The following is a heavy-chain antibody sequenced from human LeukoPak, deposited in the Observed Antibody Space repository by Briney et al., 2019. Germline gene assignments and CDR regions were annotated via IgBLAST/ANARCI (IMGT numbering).Heavy chain of an antibody. Sequence: GGSLRLSCAASGFTFSSYAMSWVRQAPGKGLEWVSAISGSGGSTYYADSVKGRFTISRDSSKNTLYLQMNSLRAEDTAVYYCAKRGYSGYDYYFDYWGQGTLVTVSS. CDR1: GFTFSSYA. CDR3: AKRGYSGYDYYFDY. V-gene: IGHV3-23*01. CDR2: ISGSGGST. J-gene: IGHJ4*02. D-gene: IGHD5-12*01.